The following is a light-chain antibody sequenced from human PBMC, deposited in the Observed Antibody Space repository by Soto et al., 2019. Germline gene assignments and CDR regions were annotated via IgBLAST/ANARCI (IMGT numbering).Light chain of an antibody. J-gene: IGLJ1*01. CDR3: SSYAGSNNFCV. CDR2: EVN. Sequence: QAVVTQPPSASGSPGQSVTISCTGTSSDVGTYNFVSWYQQHPGKAPKLMIYEVNKRPSGVPDRFSGSKSGNTASLTVSGLQAEDEADYYCSSYAGSNNFCVFGTGTKVTVL. CDR1: SSDVGTYNF. V-gene: IGLV2-8*01.